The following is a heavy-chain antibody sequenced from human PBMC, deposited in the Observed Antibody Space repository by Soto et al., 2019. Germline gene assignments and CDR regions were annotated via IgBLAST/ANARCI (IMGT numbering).Heavy chain of an antibody. V-gene: IGHV4-61*01. CDR3: ARDPVGDYYYDSSGWAGMDV. CDR2: IYYSGST. D-gene: IGHD3-22*01. Sequence: QVQLQESGPGLVKPSETLSLTCTVSGGSVSSGSYYWSWIRQPPGKGLEWIGYIYYSGSTNYNPSLKSRVTISVDTSKNQFSLKLSSVTAADTAVYYCARDPVGDYYYDSSGWAGMDVWGQGTTVTVSS. J-gene: IGHJ6*02. CDR1: GGSVSSGSYY.